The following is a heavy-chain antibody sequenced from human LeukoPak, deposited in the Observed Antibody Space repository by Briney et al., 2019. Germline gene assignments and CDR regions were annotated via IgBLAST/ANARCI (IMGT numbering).Heavy chain of an antibody. Sequence: VASVKVSCKASGGTFSSYAISWVRQAPEQGLEWMGGIIPIFGTANYAQKFQGRVTITADESTSTAYMELSSLRSEDTAVYYCARVSAGVAAAGTWFDPWGQGTLVTVSS. D-gene: IGHD6-13*01. CDR3: ARVSAGVAAAGTWFDP. V-gene: IGHV1-69*13. CDR1: GGTFSSYA. CDR2: IIPIFGTA. J-gene: IGHJ5*02.